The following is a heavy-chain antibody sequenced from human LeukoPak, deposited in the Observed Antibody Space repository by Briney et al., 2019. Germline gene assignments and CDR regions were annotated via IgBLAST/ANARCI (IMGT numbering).Heavy chain of an antibody. D-gene: IGHD6-19*01. Sequence: ASVKVSCKASGGTFSGYAISWVRQAPGQGLEWMGGIIPIFGTANYAQKFQGRVTITADESTSTAYMELSSLRSEDTAVYYCARDAGSGWYLFDYWGQGTLVTVSS. CDR1: GGTFSGYA. CDR2: IIPIFGTA. J-gene: IGHJ4*02. V-gene: IGHV1-69*01. CDR3: ARDAGSGWYLFDY.